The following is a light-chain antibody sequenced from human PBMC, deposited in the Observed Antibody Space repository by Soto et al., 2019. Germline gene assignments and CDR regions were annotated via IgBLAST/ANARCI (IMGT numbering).Light chain of an antibody. V-gene: IGLV2-14*01. CDR1: SSDVGDYNY. J-gene: IGLJ1*01. CDR2: DVS. CDR3: SSYTSSSTL. Sequence: QSALTQPASVSGSPGQSITISCTGTSSDVGDYNYVSWYQQHPGKAPKLMLYDVSNRPSGISNRFSGSKSGNTASLTISGLQAEDEADYDCSSYTSSSTLFGTGTKVTVL.